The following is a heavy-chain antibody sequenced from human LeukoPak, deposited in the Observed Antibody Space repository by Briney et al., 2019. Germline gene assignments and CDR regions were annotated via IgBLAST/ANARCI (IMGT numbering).Heavy chain of an antibody. CDR3: ARVSLYGDYDPFYFDY. D-gene: IGHD4-17*01. Sequence: SETLSLTCAVYGGSFSGYYWSWIRQPPGKGLEWIGEINHSGSTNYNPSLKSRVTISVDTSKNQFSLKLSSVTAADTAVYYCARVSLYGDYDPFYFDYWGQGTLVTVSS. CDR1: GGSFSGYY. V-gene: IGHV4-34*01. CDR2: INHSGST. J-gene: IGHJ4*02.